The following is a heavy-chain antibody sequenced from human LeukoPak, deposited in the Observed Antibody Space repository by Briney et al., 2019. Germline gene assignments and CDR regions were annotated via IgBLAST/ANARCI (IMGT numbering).Heavy chain of an antibody. J-gene: IGHJ4*02. CDR1: GFTFSSYA. Sequence: GGSLRLSCAASGFTFSSYAMSWVRQAPGKGLEWVSAISGSGGSTYYADSVKGRFTISRDNSKNTLYLQMNSLRAEDTAVYYCARALDTRIAAAGSSLFDWGQGTLVTVSS. CDR2: ISGSGGST. V-gene: IGHV3-23*01. D-gene: IGHD6-13*01. CDR3: ARALDTRIAAAGSSLFD.